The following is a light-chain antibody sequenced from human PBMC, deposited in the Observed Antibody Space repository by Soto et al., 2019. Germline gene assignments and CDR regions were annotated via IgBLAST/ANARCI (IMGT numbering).Light chain of an antibody. CDR1: SSDVGGYNY. V-gene: IGLV2-14*01. CDR2: EVS. Sequence: QSALTQPASVSGSPGQSITISCTGTSSDVGGYNYVSWYQQHPGKAPKLMIYEVSNRPSGVSNRFSGSKSGNTASLTISGLQAEDDAHYYCSSYTSSSTLVFGGGTKVTVL. CDR3: SSYTSSSTLV. J-gene: IGLJ2*01.